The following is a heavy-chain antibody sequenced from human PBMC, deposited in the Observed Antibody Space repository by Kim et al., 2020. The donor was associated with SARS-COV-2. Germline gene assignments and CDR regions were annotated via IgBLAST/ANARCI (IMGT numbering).Heavy chain of an antibody. J-gene: IGHJ4*02. Sequence: NPSLKSRVTISVDTSKNQFSRKLSSVTAADTALDYCARVSDDYGDYEGYWGQGTLVTVSS. D-gene: IGHD4-17*01. CDR3: ARVSDDYGDYEGY. V-gene: IGHV4-30-2*04.